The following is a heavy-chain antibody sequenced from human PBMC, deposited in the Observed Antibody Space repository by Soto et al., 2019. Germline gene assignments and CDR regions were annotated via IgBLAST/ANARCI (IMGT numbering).Heavy chain of an antibody. CDR3: ARGRDTRSIFDY. CDR1: GFTVNSYY. CDR2: IDSGGIT. Sequence: PGGSLRLSCAASGFTVNSYYMTWVRQAPGKGLEWVSVIDSGGITYYADSVKGRFTISRDNSKNTLYLHMDSLRAEDTAVYYCARGRDTRSIFDYWGQGT. D-gene: IGHD5-18*01. J-gene: IGHJ4*02. V-gene: IGHV3-53*01.